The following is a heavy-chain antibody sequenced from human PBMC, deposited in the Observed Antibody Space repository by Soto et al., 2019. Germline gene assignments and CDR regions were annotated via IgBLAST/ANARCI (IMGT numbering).Heavy chain of an antibody. CDR1: GGTFSSYA. D-gene: IGHD1-26*01. V-gene: IGHV1-69*01. CDR2: ISPIFGTA. Sequence: QVQLVQSGAAVKKPGSSVKVSCKASGGTFSSYAISWVRQAPGQGLEWMGGISPIFGTANYAQKFQGRVTITADESTSTAYMELSSLRSEDTAVYYWARYLRSGSYYGTFDYCGQGTLVTVSS. CDR3: ARYLRSGSYYGTFDY. J-gene: IGHJ4*02.